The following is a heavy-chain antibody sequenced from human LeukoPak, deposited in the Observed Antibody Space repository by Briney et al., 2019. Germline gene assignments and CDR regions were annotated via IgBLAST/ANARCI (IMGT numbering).Heavy chain of an antibody. Sequence: GGSLRLSCAGSGFTLSNYWMTWVRQAPGKGLEWVSSISSGSRSIYYADSLKGRFTISRDNAKNSLYLQMNSLRVEDTAVYYCARDNYDYGDYYFDYWGQGTLVTVSS. CDR1: GFTLSNYW. V-gene: IGHV3-21*01. J-gene: IGHJ4*02. D-gene: IGHD4-17*01. CDR3: ARDNYDYGDYYFDY. CDR2: ISSGSRSI.